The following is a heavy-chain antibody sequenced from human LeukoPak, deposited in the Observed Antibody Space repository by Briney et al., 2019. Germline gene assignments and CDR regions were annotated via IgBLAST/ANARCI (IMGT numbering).Heavy chain of an antibody. CDR3: ARDREYYYDSSGYCDY. D-gene: IGHD3-22*01. V-gene: IGHV1-3*01. J-gene: IGHJ4*02. CDR2: INAGNGNT. CDR1: GYTFTSYA. Sequence: ASVKVSCKASGYTFTSYAMHWVRQAPGQRLEWMGWINAGNGNTKYSQKFQGRVTITRDTSASTAYMELSSLRSEDTAVYYCARDREYYYDSSGYCDYWGQGTLVTVSS.